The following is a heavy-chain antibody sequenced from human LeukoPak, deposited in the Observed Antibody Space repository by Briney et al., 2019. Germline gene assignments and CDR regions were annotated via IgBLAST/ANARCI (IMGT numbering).Heavy chain of an antibody. Sequence: GGSLRLSCAASGFTFSSYWMSWVRQAPGKGLEWVANIKQDGSEKYYVDSVKGRFTISRDNAKNSLYLQMNSLRAEDTAVYYCARVALGYCSSTSCYFLDYWGQGTLVAVSS. D-gene: IGHD2-2*01. CDR1: GFTFSSYW. J-gene: IGHJ4*02. CDR2: IKQDGSEK. CDR3: ARVALGYCSSTSCYFLDY. V-gene: IGHV3-7*01.